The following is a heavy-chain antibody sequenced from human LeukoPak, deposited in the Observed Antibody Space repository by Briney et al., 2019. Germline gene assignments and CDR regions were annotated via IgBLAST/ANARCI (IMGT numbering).Heavy chain of an antibody. J-gene: IGHJ4*02. CDR3: ARHGCSSTSCQEACFDY. CDR1: GGSFSGYY. Sequence: SETLSLTCAVYGGSFSGYYWSWIRQPPGKGLEWIGEINHSGSTNYNPSLKSRVTISVDTSKNQFSLKLSSVTAADTAVYYCARHGCSSTSCQEACFDYWGQGTLVTVSS. V-gene: IGHV4-34*01. D-gene: IGHD2-2*01. CDR2: INHSGST.